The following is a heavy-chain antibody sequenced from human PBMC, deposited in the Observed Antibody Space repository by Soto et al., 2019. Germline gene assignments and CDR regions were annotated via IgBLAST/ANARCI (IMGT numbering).Heavy chain of an antibody. CDR2: IYYSGST. J-gene: IGHJ4*02. D-gene: IGHD2-2*02. V-gene: IGHV4-39*01. Sequence: SETLSLTCTVSGGSISSSSYYWGWIRQPPGKGLEWIGSIYYSGSTYYNPSLKSRVTISVDTSKNQFSLKLSPVTAADTAVYYCARHLGIVVVPAAIQLGEFDYWGQGTLVTVSS. CDR1: GGSISSSSYY. CDR3: ARHLGIVVVPAAIQLGEFDY.